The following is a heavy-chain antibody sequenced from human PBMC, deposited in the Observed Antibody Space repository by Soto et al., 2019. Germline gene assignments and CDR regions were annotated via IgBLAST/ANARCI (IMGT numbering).Heavy chain of an antibody. J-gene: IGHJ4*02. D-gene: IGHD3-22*01. CDR2: ISARGSST. CDR3: ARDLNKDYHDTSVFWAY. V-gene: IGHV3-23*01. Sequence: GGSLRLSCSASGFTFSTYAMTWVRQAPGKGLEWVSGISARGSSTDYADSVKGRFTISRDNSKNTVYLQMTSLRADDTAVYFCARDLNKDYHDTSVFWAYWGQGTLVTV. CDR1: GFTFSTYA.